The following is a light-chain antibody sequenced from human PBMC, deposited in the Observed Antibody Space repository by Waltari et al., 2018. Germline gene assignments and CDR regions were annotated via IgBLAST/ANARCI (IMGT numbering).Light chain of an antibody. J-gene: IGLJ1*01. Sequence: SALIQPACVSGSRGQWHTISCPGTSSDVGSYNYVSLYQQHPDKAPKLMIYDVSNRPSGVSNRFSGSKSGNTASLTISGLQAEDEADYYCTSYTSSNTYVFGTGTKVTVL. V-gene: IGLV2-14*01. CDR1: SSDVGSYNY. CDR3: TSYTSSNTYV. CDR2: DVS.